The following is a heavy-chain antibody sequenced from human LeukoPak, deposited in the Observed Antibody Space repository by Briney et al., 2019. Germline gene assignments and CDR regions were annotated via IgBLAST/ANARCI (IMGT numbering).Heavy chain of an antibody. CDR2: IYYSGST. CDR3: ARHGYHGGYTPIDY. CDR1: GGSISSYY. J-gene: IGHJ4*02. Sequence: SETLSLTCTVSGGSISSYYWSWIRQPPGKGLEWIGYIYYSGSTNYNPSLKSRVTISVDTSKNQFSLKLSSVTAADTAVYYCARHGYHGGYTPIDYWGQGTLVTVSS. V-gene: IGHV4-59*08. D-gene: IGHD4-17*01.